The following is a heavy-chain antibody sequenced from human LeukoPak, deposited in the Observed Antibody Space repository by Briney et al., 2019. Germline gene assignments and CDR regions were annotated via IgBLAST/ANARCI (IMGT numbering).Heavy chain of an antibody. V-gene: IGHV4-34*01. CDR2: IHHSGST. CDR3: ARDLTASWFGETIADAFDI. CDR1: GGSLSGYH. D-gene: IGHD3-10*01. Sequence: SETLSLTCTVFGGSLSGYHWNWIRQPPGGGLEWIGEIHHSGSTNYNPSLESRLTVSLDTSKNEFSLRLSSVTAADTAVYYCARDLTASWFGETIADAFDIWGQGTMVTVSS. J-gene: IGHJ3*02.